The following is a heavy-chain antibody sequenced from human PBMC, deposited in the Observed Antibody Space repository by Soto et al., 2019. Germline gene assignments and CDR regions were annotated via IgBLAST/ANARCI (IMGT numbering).Heavy chain of an antibody. D-gene: IGHD2-15*01. CDR2: IIPIFGTA. J-gene: IGHJ5*02. Sequence: AASVKVSCKASGGTFSSYAISWVRQAPGQGLEWMGGIIPIFGTANYAQKFQGRVTITADESTSTAYMELSSLRSEDTAVYYCAREWRYCSGGSCYEVNWFDPWGQGTLVTVSS. V-gene: IGHV1-69*13. CDR1: GGTFSSYA. CDR3: AREWRYCSGGSCYEVNWFDP.